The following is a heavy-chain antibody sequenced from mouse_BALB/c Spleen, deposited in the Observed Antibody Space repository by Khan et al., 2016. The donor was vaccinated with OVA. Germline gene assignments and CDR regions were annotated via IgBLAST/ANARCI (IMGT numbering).Heavy chain of an antibody. J-gene: IGHJ3*01. CDR2: ISDGGSST. V-gene: IGHV5-4*02. D-gene: IGHD1-1*02. CDR1: GFTFSDYY. CDR3: ARAGYGGFAY. Sequence: EVELVESGGGLVKPGGSLKLSCAASGFTFSDYYMYWVRQTPEKRLEWVATISDGGSSTSYPDSMEGRFTISRDNAKNNLYLQMSSLKSEDTATYYCARAGYGGFAYWGQGTLVTVSA.